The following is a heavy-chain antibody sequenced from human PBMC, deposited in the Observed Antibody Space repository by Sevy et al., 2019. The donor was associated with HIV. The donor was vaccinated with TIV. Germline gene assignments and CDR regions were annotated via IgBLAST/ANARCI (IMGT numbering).Heavy chain of an antibody. J-gene: IGHJ6*02. V-gene: IGHV3-11*01. D-gene: IGHD2-2*02. CDR1: GFTFRDYY. CDR3: ARDLIVVVPAAILQGYYYYGMDV. CDR2: ISSSGSTI. Sequence: GGSLRLSCAASGFTFRDYYMSWIRQAPGKGLEWVSYISSSGSTIYYAASVKGRFTISRDNAKNSLYMQMNSLRAEDTAVYYCARDLIVVVPAAILQGYYYYGMDVWGQGTTVTVSS.